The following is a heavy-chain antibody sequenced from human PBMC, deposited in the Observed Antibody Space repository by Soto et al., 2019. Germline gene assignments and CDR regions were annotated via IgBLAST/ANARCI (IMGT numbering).Heavy chain of an antibody. J-gene: IGHJ3*02. CDR1: GFTFSSYG. V-gene: IGHV3-30*18. Sequence: GGSLRLSCAASGFTFSSYGMHWVRQAPGKGLEWVAVISYDGSNKYYADSVKGRFTISRDNSKNTLYLQMNSLRAEDTAVYYCAKDSEGNYDFWSGYYSSAFDIWGQGTMVTVSS. CDR2: ISYDGSNK. D-gene: IGHD3-3*01. CDR3: AKDSEGNYDFWSGYYSSAFDI.